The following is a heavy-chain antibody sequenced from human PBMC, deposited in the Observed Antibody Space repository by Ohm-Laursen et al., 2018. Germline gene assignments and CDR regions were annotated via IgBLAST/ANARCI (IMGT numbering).Heavy chain of an antibody. CDR1: GFTLSNFW. CDR3: ASGLY. CDR2: IKSGGSEK. V-gene: IGHV3-7*01. J-gene: IGHJ4*02. Sequence: SLRLSCSAPGFTLSNFWMNWVRQAPGKGLEWVANIKSGGSEKYYVDSVKGRFTISRDNAQNSLYLQMNSLRGEDTAVYYCASGLYWGQGTLVTVSS.